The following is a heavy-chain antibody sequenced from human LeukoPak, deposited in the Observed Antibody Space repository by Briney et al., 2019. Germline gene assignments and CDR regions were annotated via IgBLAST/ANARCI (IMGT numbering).Heavy chain of an antibody. J-gene: IGHJ6*02. V-gene: IGHV3-23*01. Sequence: GGSLRLSCAASGFTFSSYAMHWVRQAPGKGLEWVSAFSGSGDSTYYADSVKGRFTISRDNSKNTLYLQMNSLGADDTAVYFCAKTWRPGSSGFFYYYAMDVWGQGTTVTVSS. CDR2: FSGSGDST. CDR1: GFTFSSYA. D-gene: IGHD3-22*01. CDR3: AKTWRPGSSGFFYYYAMDV.